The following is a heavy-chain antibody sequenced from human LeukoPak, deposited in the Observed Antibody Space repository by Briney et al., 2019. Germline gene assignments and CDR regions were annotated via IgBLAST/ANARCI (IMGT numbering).Heavy chain of an antibody. CDR2: IHYNGSSGST. Sequence: SETLSLTCTVSGGSVTSYYWSWIRQPPGKGLEWIGNIHYNGSSGSTNYNPSLKSRVTTSVDTSTNQLSLRLSSVTAADTAVYYCARVSDLAAAGTYDYWGQRTLVTVSS. V-gene: IGHV4-59*02. CDR3: ARVSDLAAAGTYDY. CDR1: GGSVTSYY. J-gene: IGHJ4*02. D-gene: IGHD6-13*01.